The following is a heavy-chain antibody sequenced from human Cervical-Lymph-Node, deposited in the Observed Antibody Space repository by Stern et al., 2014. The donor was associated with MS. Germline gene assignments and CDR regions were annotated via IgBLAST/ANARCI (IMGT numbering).Heavy chain of an antibody. Sequence: QEQLVESGGGVVHPGRSLRLSCVGSGFTFSNHGMHWVRQAPGKGLQWVAVISFDGSNKFYADSVKGRFILSRDNSKNTLYLQMNSLRSEDTAVYYCAKNVDYAFDLWGQGTMVTVSP. J-gene: IGHJ3*01. V-gene: IGHV3-30*18. D-gene: IGHD3/OR15-3a*01. CDR1: GFTFSNHG. CDR2: ISFDGSNK. CDR3: AKNVDYAFDL.